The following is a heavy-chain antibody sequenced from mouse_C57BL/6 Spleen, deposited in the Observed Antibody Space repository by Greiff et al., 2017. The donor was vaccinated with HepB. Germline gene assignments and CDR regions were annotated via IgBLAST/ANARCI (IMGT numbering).Heavy chain of an antibody. Sequence: QVQLQQPGAELVKPGASVKMSCKASGYTFTSYWITWVKQRPGQGLEWIGDIYPGSGSTNYNEKFKSKATLTVDTSSSTAYMQLSSLTSEDSAVYYCARKAGYYGNYVGYFDYWGQGTTLTVSA. CDR1: GYTFTSYW. CDR2: IYPGSGST. CDR3: ARKAGYYGNYVGYFDY. J-gene: IGHJ2*01. D-gene: IGHD2-1*01. V-gene: IGHV1-55*01.